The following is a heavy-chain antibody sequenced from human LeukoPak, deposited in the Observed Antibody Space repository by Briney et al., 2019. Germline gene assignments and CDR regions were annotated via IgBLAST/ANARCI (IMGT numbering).Heavy chain of an antibody. D-gene: IGHD4-23*01. J-gene: IGHJ4*02. CDR1: GFTLSSYW. V-gene: IGHV3-74*01. CDR3: ARGRPHGNDY. Sequence: TGGSLRLSCATSGFTLSSYWMHWVRQAPGKGLEWVSRINEKGSITTYADSVKGRFTISRDNAKNTLYLQMNSLRVEDTAVYYCARGRPHGNDYWGQGTLVTVSS. CDR2: INEKGSIT.